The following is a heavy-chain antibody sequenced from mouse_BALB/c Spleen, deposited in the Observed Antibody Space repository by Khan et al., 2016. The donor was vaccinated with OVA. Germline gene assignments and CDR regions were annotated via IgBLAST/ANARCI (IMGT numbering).Heavy chain of an antibody. V-gene: IGHV1-26*01. J-gene: IGHJ3*01. CDR2: INPNTDNT. CDR3: AREYDFFAY. Sequence: VQLQQSGPDLVKTGASVKISCKASGYSFTAYYMNWVKLSHGKSLECLGRINPNTDNTHYNQKFKGKAILTVDTSSSTAYMEIRSLTYEDSVVYFCAREYDFFAYWGQGTLVTVSA. D-gene: IGHD2-14*01. CDR1: GYSFTAYY.